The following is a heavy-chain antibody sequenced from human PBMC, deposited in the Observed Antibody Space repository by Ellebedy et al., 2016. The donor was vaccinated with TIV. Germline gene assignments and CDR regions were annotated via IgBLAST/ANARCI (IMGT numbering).Heavy chain of an antibody. CDR2: IYHSGDT. CDR1: GYSISSGYF. CDR3: ARGRGSGYELWYWFAP. D-gene: IGHD5-12*01. V-gene: IGHV4-38-2*02. Sequence: MPSETLSLTCTVSGYSISSGYFWGWIRQSPGKGLEWIGSIYHSGDTYYNPSLKSRVTISVDTSKNQLSLKLNSVTAAETGVYYWARGRGSGYELWYWFAPWGQGTMVTVSS. J-gene: IGHJ5*02.